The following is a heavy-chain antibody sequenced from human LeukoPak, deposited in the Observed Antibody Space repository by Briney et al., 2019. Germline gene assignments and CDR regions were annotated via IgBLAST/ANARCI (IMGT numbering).Heavy chain of an antibody. CDR2: ISAYNGNT. Sequence: EASVKVSCKASGYTFTSYGISRVRQAPGQGLECMGWISAYNGNTNYAQTLQGRVTMTTDTSTSTAYMELRSLRSDDTAVYYCARDLLVQGVIGYWGQGTLVTVSS. CDR1: GYTFTSYG. D-gene: IGHD3-10*01. J-gene: IGHJ4*02. CDR3: ARDLLVQGVIGY. V-gene: IGHV1-18*01.